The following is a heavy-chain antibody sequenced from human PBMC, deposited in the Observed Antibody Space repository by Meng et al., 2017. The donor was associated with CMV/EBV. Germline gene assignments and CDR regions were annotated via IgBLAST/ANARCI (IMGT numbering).Heavy chain of an antibody. D-gene: IGHD6-13*01. CDR2: IHTKSGGK. CDR3: VSDFTDIATE. Sequence: QVKLLQVGAGGKMPGAAVYVSCNGAGSGFTGYNMCWVRQGHGQGIEWMGWIHTKSGGKNYATNYPAPVKIRIATSRNNSKMTLNMLRSNETAVYTFVSDFTDIATEWGQGTLVTVSS. V-gene: IGHV1-2*02. CDR1: GSGFTGYN. J-gene: IGHJ4*02.